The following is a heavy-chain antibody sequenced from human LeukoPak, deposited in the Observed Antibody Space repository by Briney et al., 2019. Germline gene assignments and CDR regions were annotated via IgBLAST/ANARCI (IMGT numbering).Heavy chain of an antibody. CDR1: GGSFSGYY. Sequence: PSETLSLTCAVYGGSFSGYYWSWIRQPPGKGLEGIGEINHSGSINYNPSLKSRVTISVDTSKNQFSLKLSSVTAADTAVYYCASRKYYYYYMDVWGKGTTVTVSS. CDR2: INHSGSI. V-gene: IGHV4-34*01. CDR3: ASRKYYYYYMDV. J-gene: IGHJ6*03.